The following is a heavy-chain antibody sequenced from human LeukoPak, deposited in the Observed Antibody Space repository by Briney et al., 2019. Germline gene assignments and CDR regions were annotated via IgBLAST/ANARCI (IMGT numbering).Heavy chain of an antibody. CDR3: ARDRSALYSPSYNWFDP. Sequence: ASVKVSCKASGYTFTSYGISWVRQAPGQGLEWMGWISAYNGNTNYAQKLQGRVTMTTDTSTSTAYMELRSLRSDDTAVYYCARDRSALYSPSYNWFDPWGQGTLVTVSS. D-gene: IGHD2-15*01. CDR2: ISAYNGNT. V-gene: IGHV1-18*01. J-gene: IGHJ5*02. CDR1: GYTFTSYG.